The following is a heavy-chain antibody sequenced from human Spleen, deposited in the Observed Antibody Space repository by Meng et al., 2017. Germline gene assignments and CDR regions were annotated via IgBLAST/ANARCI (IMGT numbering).Heavy chain of an antibody. V-gene: IGHV3-30*07. J-gene: IGHJ4*01. CDR1: GFFFSAYP. Sequence: SLMISCAASGFFFSAYPMHWLRQAPGRGLEGVANISNDADYKYDTNAVKGRFTVSRGNSKNALYLQLNSLRPEHTAMNDCVKDRSAVIYGPFDFWGQG. CDR3: VKDRSAVIYGPFDF. D-gene: IGHD2-21*01. CDR2: ISNDADYK.